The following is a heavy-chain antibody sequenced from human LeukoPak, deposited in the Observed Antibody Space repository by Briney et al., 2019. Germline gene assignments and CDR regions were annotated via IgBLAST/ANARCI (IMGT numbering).Heavy chain of an antibody. CDR1: GYSFTGYW. Sequence: GESLKISYKGSGYSFTGYWIAWVRQMPGKGLEWMGIIYPDDSDTTYSPSFQNQVTISADKSIGTAYLQWSSLKASDTAMYYCARRWGTYDILTGYYRDQDAFDIWGQGTMVTVSS. CDR3: ARRWGTYDILTGYYRDQDAFDI. J-gene: IGHJ3*02. CDR2: IYPDDSDT. V-gene: IGHV5-51*01. D-gene: IGHD3-9*01.